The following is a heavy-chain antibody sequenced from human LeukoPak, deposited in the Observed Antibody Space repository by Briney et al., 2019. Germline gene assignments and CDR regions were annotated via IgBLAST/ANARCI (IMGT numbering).Heavy chain of an antibody. CDR3: ARDGAIAKYYYDSSEIDY. J-gene: IGHJ4*02. V-gene: IGHV3-30*04. CDR1: GFTFSSYA. Sequence: GGSLRLSCAASGFTFSSYAMHWVRQGPGKGLEGVAVISYDGSNKYYADSVKGRFTISRDNSKNTLYLQMNSLRAEDTAVYYCARDGAIAKYYYDSSEIDYWGQGTLVTVSS. D-gene: IGHD3-22*01. CDR2: ISYDGSNK.